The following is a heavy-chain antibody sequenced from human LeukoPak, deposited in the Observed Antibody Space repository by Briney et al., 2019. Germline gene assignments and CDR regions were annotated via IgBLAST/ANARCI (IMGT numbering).Heavy chain of an antibody. CDR3: ARGTALPGVDY. V-gene: IGHV3-7*01. CDR1: GFTFSNSW. D-gene: IGHD3-10*01. Sequence: GGSLRLSCAASGFTFSNSWTNWFRQAPGRLEWVANINYDGSEKNYVDSVEGRFTITRDNTKKSLYLQMNSLGAEDTAVYYCARGTALPGVDYWGQGTLVIVSS. CDR2: INYDGSEK. J-gene: IGHJ4*02.